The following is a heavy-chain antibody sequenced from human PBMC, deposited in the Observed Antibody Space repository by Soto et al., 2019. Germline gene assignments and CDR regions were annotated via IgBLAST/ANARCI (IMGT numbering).Heavy chain of an antibody. D-gene: IGHD2-2*01. CDR1: GASVSSKSAA. J-gene: IGHJ6*04. V-gene: IGHV6-1*01. CDR3: GTFLSTTSPDV. Sequence: SQTLSLTCAISGASVSSKSAAWNLIRQSPSRGLEWLGRTYYRSKWYNDYVVSVKSRITINPDTSKNQFSLHLNSATPEDTAVYYCGTFLSTTSPDVWGEGTTVTVYS. CDR2: TYYRSKWYN.